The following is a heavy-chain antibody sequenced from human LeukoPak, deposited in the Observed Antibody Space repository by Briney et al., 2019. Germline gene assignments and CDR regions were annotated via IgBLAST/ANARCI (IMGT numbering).Heavy chain of an antibody. J-gene: IGHJ3*02. Sequence: SQTLSLTCTVSGGSISSGDYYWSWIRQPPGKGLEWIGYIYYSGSTYYNPSLKSRVTISVYTSKNQFSLKLSSVTAADTAVYYCARLYYDILTGYLEGAFDIWGQGTMVTVSS. CDR2: IYYSGST. CDR1: GGSISSGDYY. V-gene: IGHV4-30-4*01. D-gene: IGHD3-9*01. CDR3: ARLYYDILTGYLEGAFDI.